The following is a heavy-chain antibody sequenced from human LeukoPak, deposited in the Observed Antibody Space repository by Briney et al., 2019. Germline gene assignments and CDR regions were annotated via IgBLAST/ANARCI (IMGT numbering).Heavy chain of an antibody. V-gene: IGHV1-18*01. CDR3: ARGLSLSGSYYYAFDI. Sequence: ASVKVSCKASGYTFTSYGISWVRQAPGQGLEWMGWISAYNGNTNYAQKLQGRVTMTTDTSTSTAYMELRSLRSDDTAVYYCARGLSLSGSYYYAFDIWGQGTMVTVSS. CDR1: GYTFTSYG. J-gene: IGHJ3*02. CDR2: ISAYNGNT. D-gene: IGHD1-26*01.